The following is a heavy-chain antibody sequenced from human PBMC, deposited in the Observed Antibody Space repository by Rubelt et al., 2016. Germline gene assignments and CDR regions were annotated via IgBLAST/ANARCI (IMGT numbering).Heavy chain of an antibody. Sequence: SWVRQAPGKGLEWVSVIYSGGRTYHADSVKGRFTISRDNSKNTLYLQMNSLRAEDTAVYCCARVGVTVTTVYYYYMDVWGKGTTVTVSS. V-gene: IGHV3-66*01. J-gene: IGHJ6*03. D-gene: IGHD4-17*01. CDR2: IYSGGRT. CDR3: ARVGVTVTTVYYYYMDV.